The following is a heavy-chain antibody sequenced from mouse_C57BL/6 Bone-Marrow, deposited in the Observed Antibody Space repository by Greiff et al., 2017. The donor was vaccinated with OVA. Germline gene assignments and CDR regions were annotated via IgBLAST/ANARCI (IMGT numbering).Heavy chain of an antibody. CDR2: IYWDDDK. D-gene: IGHD1-1*01. CDR3: ARPITTVVATDWYFDV. V-gene: IGHV8-12*01. J-gene: IGHJ1*03. Sequence: QVTLKVCGPGILQSSQTLSLTCSFSGFSLSTSGMGVSWIRQPSGKGLEWLAHIYWDDDKRYNPSLKSRLTISKDTSRNQVFLKITSVDTADTATYYCARPITTVVATDWYFDVWGTGTTVTVSS. CDR1: GFSLSTSGMG.